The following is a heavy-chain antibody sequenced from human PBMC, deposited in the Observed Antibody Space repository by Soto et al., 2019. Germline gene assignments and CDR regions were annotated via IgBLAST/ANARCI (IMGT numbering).Heavy chain of an antibody. J-gene: IGHJ6*02. CDR1: GFTFSSCA. Sequence: EVQLLESGGGLVQPGGSLRLSCAASGFTFSSCAMGWVRQAPGKGLEWVSDIIDSGGSTYYADSVKGRFTTPSDNXXSALYLQMNSLRAEDTALYYCAKGRSYYYYYGVDVWGQGTTVTVSS. CDR2: IIDSGGST. CDR3: AKGRSYYYYYGVDV. V-gene: IGHV3-23*01.